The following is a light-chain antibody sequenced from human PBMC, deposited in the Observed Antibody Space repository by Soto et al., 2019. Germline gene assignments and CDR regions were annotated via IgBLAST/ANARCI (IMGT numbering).Light chain of an antibody. CDR2: WAS. Sequence: DIVMTQSPDSLAVSLGERATINCKSSQSVLYSSNNKNYMAWYQQKPGQPPKLLIYWASTRESGVPDRFSGGGSGTDFTLTISGLQAEDVAVYYCQQYYTPSLLTVGGGTKVEIK. CDR1: QSVLYSSNNKNY. J-gene: IGKJ4*01. V-gene: IGKV4-1*01. CDR3: QQYYTPSLLT.